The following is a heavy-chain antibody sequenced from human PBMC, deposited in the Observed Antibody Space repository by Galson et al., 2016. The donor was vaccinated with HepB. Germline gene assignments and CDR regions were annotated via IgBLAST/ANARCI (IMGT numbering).Heavy chain of an antibody. D-gene: IGHD6-13*01. CDR1: GYIFTSNW. CDR2: IFPGDSDT. V-gene: IGHV5-51*01. Sequence: QSGAEVKKPGESLKISCKASGYIFTSNWIGWVRQMPGKGLEWMGIIFPGDSDTRYSPSFQGQVTISADKTTSTASLQWSSLKASDTAMYFCTRLDSRSWRYWGQGPLVIVSS. J-gene: IGHJ4*02. CDR3: TRLDSRSWRY.